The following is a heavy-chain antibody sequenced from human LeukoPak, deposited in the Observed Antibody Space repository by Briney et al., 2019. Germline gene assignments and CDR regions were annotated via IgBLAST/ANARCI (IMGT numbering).Heavy chain of an antibody. CDR2: IIPIFGTA. CDR3: ARAYSSLYWFDP. J-gene: IGHJ5*02. V-gene: IGHV1-69*01. D-gene: IGHD6-6*01. Sequence: GASVTVSFKASGGTFSIYAISWVRQAPGQGLEWMGGIIPIFGTANYAQKFQGRVTITADESTRTAYMELSSLRSEDTAVYYCARAYSSLYWFDPWGQGTLVTVSS. CDR1: GGTFSIYA.